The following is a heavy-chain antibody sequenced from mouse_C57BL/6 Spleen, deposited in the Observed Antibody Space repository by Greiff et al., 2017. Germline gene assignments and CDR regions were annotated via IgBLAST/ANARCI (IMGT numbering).Heavy chain of an antibody. CDR2: INPNYGTT. CDR1: GYSFTDYN. D-gene: IGHD1-1*01. V-gene: IGHV1-39*01. J-gene: IGHJ4*01. Sequence: VQLQQSGPELVKPGASVKISCKASGYSFTDYNMNWVKQSNGKSLEWIGVINPNYGTTSYNQKFKGKATLTVDQSSSTAYMQLKSLTSEDSAVYYCAKGGYYGSTYAMDYWGQGTSVTVSS. CDR3: AKGGYYGSTYAMDY.